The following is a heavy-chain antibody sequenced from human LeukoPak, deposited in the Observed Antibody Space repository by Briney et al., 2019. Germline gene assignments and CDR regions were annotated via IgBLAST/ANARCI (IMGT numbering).Heavy chain of an antibody. V-gene: IGHV3-7*01. Sequence: GGSLRLSCAASGFTFSSYWMSWVRQAPGKGLEWVANIKQDGSEKYYVDSVKGRFTISRDNAKNSLYLQMNSLRAEDTAVYYCARWGYDFWSGYNGRTLDYWGQGTPVTVSS. CDR2: IKQDGSEK. CDR3: ARWGYDFWSGYNGRTLDY. J-gene: IGHJ4*02. D-gene: IGHD3-3*01. CDR1: GFTFSSYW.